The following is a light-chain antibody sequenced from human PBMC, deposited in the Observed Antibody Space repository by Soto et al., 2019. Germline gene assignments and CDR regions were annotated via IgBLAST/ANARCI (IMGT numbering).Light chain of an antibody. J-gene: IGKJ1*01. Sequence: DIQMTQSPSTLSASVGDRVTITCRASQSISSWLAWYQQKPGKAPKLLIYKASSLESGVPSRFSGSGSGTYIPITISRLQPDDFATYYCQQYNSYSPAFGQGTKVEIK. V-gene: IGKV1-5*03. CDR3: QQYNSYSPA. CDR1: QSISSW. CDR2: KAS.